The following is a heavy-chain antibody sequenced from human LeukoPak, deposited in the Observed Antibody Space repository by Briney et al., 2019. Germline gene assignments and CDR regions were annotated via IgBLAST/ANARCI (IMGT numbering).Heavy chain of an antibody. CDR2: IWYDGSNK. CDR1: GFTFSSYG. D-gene: IGHD3-10*01. V-gene: IGHV3-33*01. J-gene: IGHJ5*02. CDR3: ARDPTDYYGSGSPWFDP. Sequence: GGSLRLSCAASGFTFSSYGMHWVRQAPGKGLEWVAVIWYDGSNKYYADSVKGRFTISRDISKNTLYLQMNSLRAEDTAVYYCARDPTDYYGSGSPWFDPWGQGTLVTVSS.